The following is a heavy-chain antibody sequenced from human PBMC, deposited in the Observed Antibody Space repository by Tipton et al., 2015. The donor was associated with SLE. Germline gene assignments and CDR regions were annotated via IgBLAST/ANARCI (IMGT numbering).Heavy chain of an antibody. CDR2: INHSGST. J-gene: IGHJ4*02. D-gene: IGHD3-10*01. Sequence: TLSLTCTVSGGSISGYFWSWIRQPPGKGLEWIGEINHSGSTNYNPSLKSRVTISADTSKNQFSLKLSSVTAADTAVYYCARMITMVRGVKLDYWGQGTLVTVSS. CDR1: GGSISGYF. V-gene: IGHV4-34*01. CDR3: ARMITMVRGVKLDY.